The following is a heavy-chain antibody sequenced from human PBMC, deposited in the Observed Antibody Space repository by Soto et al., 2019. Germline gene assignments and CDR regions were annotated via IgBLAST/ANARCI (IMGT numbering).Heavy chain of an antibody. CDR2: ISYDGSNK. Sequence: QVQLVESGGGVVQPGRSLRLSCAASGFTFSSYAMHWVRQAPGKGLEWVAVISYDGSNKYYADSVKGRFTISRDNSKNTLYLQMNSLRAEDTAVYYCARAKVPRQQLVPYYFDYWGQGTLVTVSS. J-gene: IGHJ4*02. CDR1: GFTFSSYA. CDR3: ARAKVPRQQLVPYYFDY. V-gene: IGHV3-30-3*01. D-gene: IGHD6-13*01.